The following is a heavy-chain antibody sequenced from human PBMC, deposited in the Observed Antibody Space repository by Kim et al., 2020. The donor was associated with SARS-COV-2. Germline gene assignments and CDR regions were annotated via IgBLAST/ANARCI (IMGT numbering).Heavy chain of an antibody. CDR2: INAGNGNT. D-gene: IGHD3-9*01. Sequence: ASVKVSCKASGYTFTSYAMHWVRQAPGQRLEWMGWINAGNGNTKYSQKFQGRVNITRDTSASTAYMELSSLRSEDTAVYYCARESHPYYDILTGPNWFDPWGQGTLVTVSS. CDR3: ARESHPYYDILTGPNWFDP. J-gene: IGHJ5*02. V-gene: IGHV1-3*01. CDR1: GYTFTSYA.